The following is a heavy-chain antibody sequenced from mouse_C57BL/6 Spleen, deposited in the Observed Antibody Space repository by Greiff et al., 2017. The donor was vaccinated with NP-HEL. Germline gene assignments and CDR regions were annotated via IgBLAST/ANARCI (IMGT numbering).Heavy chain of an antibody. CDR2: IYPGGGYT. Sequence: QVQLKQSGAELVRPGTSVKMSCKASGYTFTNYWIGWAKQRPGHGLEWIGDIYPGGGYTNYNEKFKGKATLTADKSSSTAYMQFSSLTSEDSAIYYCARILYYAMDYWGQGTSVTVSS. V-gene: IGHV1-63*01. CDR1: GYTFTNYW. J-gene: IGHJ4*01. CDR3: ARILYYAMDY.